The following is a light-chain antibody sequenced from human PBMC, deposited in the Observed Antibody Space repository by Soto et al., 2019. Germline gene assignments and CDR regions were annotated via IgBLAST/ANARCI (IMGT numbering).Light chain of an antibody. CDR2: EVT. V-gene: IGLV2-8*01. CDR1: SSDVGAYAF. Sequence: QSALTQPPSASGSPGQSVTISCTGTSSDVGAYAFVSWYQQHPGKAPKLILYEVTKRPSGVPDRFSGSRSGSTASLTVSGLQAEEEAEYYGSSYAGSNYLVFGGGTKVTVL. CDR3: SSYAGSNYLV. J-gene: IGLJ2*01.